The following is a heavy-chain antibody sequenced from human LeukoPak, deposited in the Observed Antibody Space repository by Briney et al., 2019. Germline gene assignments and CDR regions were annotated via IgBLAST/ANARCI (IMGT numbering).Heavy chain of an antibody. CDR2: ISYDGSNK. D-gene: IGHD2-15*01. CDR1: GFTFSSYG. Sequence: GGSLRLSCAASGFTFSSYGMHWVRQAPGKGLEWVAVISYDGSNKYYADSVKGRFTISRDNSKNTLYLQMNSLRAEDTAVYYCANGYCSGGSCYEVVSFDYWGQGTLVTVYS. CDR3: ANGYCSGGSCYEVVSFDY. V-gene: IGHV3-30*18. J-gene: IGHJ4*02.